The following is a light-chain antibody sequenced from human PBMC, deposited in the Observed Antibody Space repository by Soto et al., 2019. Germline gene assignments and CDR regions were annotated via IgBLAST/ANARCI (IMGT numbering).Light chain of an antibody. CDR1: SSDVGGYNS. CDR2: DVS. V-gene: IGLV2-14*01. J-gene: IGLJ1*01. CDR3: SSYTSSSSYV. Sequence: QSALTQPASVSGSPGQSITLLCTGTSSDVGGYNSVSWYQQHPGKAPKLMIHDVSNRPSGVSNRFSGSKSGNTASLTISGLQAEDEADYYCSSYTSSSSYVLGTGTKVTVL.